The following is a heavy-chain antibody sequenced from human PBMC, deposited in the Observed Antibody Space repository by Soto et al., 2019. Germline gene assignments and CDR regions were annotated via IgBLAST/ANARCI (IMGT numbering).Heavy chain of an antibody. CDR1: GYSYTSYW. J-gene: IGHJ5*02. V-gene: IGHV5-51*01. Sequence: PGESLKISCKGSGYSYTSYWIGWVRQMPGKGLEWMGIIYPGDSDTRYSPSFQGQVTISADKSISTAYLQWSSLKASDTAMCYCARHLEQGSLWFDPWGQGTLVNVSS. CDR2: IYPGDSDT. CDR3: ARHLEQGSLWFDP. D-gene: IGHD3-10*01.